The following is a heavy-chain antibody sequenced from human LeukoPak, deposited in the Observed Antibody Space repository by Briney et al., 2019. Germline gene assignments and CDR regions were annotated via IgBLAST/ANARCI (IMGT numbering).Heavy chain of an antibody. CDR3: ARAFNGEYSSSWYPLSQYYFDY. CDR1: GGSISSYY. CDR2: IYTSGST. Sequence: PSETLSLTCTVSGGSISSYYWSWIRQPAGKGLEWIGRIYTSGSTNYNPSLKSRVTMSVDTSKNQFSLKLSSVTAADTAVYYCARAFNGEYSSSWYPLSQYYFDYWGQGTLVTVSS. D-gene: IGHD6-13*01. J-gene: IGHJ4*02. V-gene: IGHV4-4*07.